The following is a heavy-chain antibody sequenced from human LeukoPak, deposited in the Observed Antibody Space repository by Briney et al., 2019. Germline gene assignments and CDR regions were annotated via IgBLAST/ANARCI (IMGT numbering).Heavy chain of an antibody. D-gene: IGHD3-22*01. V-gene: IGHV1-18*01. CDR3: ARVADSSGYSSYFDY. J-gene: IGHJ4*02. CDR2: ISAYNGNT. CDR1: GYTFTSYG. Sequence: GASVKVSCKASGYTFTSYGISWVRQAPGQGLEWMGWISAYNGNTNYAQKLQARVTMTTDTSTSTAYMELRSLRSDDTAVYYCARVADSSGYSSYFDYWGQGTLVTVSS.